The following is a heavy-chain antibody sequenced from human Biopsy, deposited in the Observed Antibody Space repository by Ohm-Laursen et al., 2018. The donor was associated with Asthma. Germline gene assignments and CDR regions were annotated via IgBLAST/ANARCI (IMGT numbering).Heavy chain of an antibody. CDR1: GFSFSNFA. J-gene: IGHJ3*02. Sequence: SLRLSCSASGFSFSNFAIHWVRQAPSKGLEWVGVISKDASTQDYADSVKGRFTMARDNSKNTLDLQMNSLREEDTAVYYCVRDGTDDAFDIWGQGTVVSVSS. CDR3: VRDGTDDAFDI. CDR2: ISKDASTQ. V-gene: IGHV3-30*01. D-gene: IGHD1-1*01.